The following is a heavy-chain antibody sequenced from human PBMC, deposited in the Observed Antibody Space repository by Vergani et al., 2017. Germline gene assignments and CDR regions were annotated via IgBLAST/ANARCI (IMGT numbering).Heavy chain of an antibody. CDR1: GGSFSGYY. CDR3: ARGHRGSSWYAIFDY. CDR2: INHSGST. Sequence: QVQLQQWGAGLLKPSETLSLTCAVYGGSFSGYYWSWIRQPPGKGLEWIGEINHSGSTNYNPSLKSRVTISVDTSKNQFSLKLSSVTAADTAVYYCARGHRGSSWYAIFDYWGQGTLVTVSS. V-gene: IGHV4-34*01. D-gene: IGHD6-13*01. J-gene: IGHJ4*02.